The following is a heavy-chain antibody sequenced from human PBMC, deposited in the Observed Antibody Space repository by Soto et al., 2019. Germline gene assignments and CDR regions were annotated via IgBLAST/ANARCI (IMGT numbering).Heavy chain of an antibody. CDR3: ARRGQEGPGLAH. CDR1: GFTFSSYW. CDR2: INSDGSST. J-gene: IGHJ5*02. Sequence: EVQLVESGGNLIQPGGSLRLSCAASGFTFSSYWMHWVRQAPGKGLVWVSRINSDGSSTSYVDSVTSRFTISRDNAKNTLYLQMNRLSVEATAVYYCARRGQEGPGLAHWGQGTLVTVSS. V-gene: IGHV3-74*01.